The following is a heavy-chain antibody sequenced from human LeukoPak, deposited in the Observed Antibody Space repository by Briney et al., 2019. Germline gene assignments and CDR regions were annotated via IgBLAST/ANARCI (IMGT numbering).Heavy chain of an antibody. D-gene: IGHD6-19*01. V-gene: IGHV3-9*01. CDR1: GFTFDDYA. CDR2: ISWNSGSI. J-gene: IGHJ5*02. Sequence: GRSLRLSCAASGFTFDDYAMHWLRQAPGEGREWVSGISWNSGSIGYADSVKRRFTLSRDNAKNSLYLQIHSMRAEDTAFYYCEKGPGSGWPVSWFDPWGQGTLVTVSS. CDR3: EKGPGSGWPVSWFDP.